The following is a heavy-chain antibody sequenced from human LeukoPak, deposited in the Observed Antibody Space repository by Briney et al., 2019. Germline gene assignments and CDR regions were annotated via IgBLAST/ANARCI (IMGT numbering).Heavy chain of an antibody. V-gene: IGHV3-64D*09. Sequence: PAGGSLRLSCSASGFTFSSYAMHWVRQAPGKGLEYVSAISSNGGSTYYADSVKGRFTISRDNSKNTLYLQMSSLRAEDTAVYYCVRLLEYSSSSRWFDPWGQGTLVTVSS. D-gene: IGHD6-6*01. CDR1: GFTFSSYA. J-gene: IGHJ5*02. CDR2: ISSNGGST. CDR3: VRLLEYSSSSRWFDP.